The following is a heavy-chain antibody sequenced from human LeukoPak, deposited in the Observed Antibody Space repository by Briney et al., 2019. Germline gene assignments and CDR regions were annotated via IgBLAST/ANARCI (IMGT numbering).Heavy chain of an antibody. V-gene: IGHV4-34*01. CDR3: ARFPQQLYAFDI. J-gene: IGHJ3*02. D-gene: IGHD6-13*01. CDR1: GGSFSGYY. CDR2: INHSGST. Sequence: SETLSLTCAVYGGSFSGYYWSWIRQPPGKGLEWIGEINHSGSTNYNPSLKSRVTISVDTSKNQFSLKLSSVTAADTAVYYCARFPQQLYAFDIWGQGTMVTVSS.